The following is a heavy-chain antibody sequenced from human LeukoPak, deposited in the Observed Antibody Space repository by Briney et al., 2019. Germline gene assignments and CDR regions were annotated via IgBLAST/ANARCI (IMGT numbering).Heavy chain of an antibody. J-gene: IGHJ5*02. CDR3: ARQNSSNWYDDRGWFDP. Sequence: SETLSLTCAVYGGSFSGYYWSWIRQPPGKGLEWIGSIYHSGSTYYNPSLKSRVTISVDTSKNQFSLKVSSVTAADTAVYYCARQNSSNWYDDRGWFDPWGQGTLVTVSS. D-gene: IGHD6-13*01. V-gene: IGHV4-34*01. CDR1: GGSFSGYY. CDR2: IYHSGST.